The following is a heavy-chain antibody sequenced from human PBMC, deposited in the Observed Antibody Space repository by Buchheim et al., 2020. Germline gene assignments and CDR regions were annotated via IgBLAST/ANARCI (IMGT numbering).Heavy chain of an antibody. V-gene: IGHV3-33*01. CDR2: IWSDGSNK. CDR3: ARDRWPYFFDY. Sequence: QVQLVESGGGVVQAGRSLGLSCAASGFTFTSYAMHWVRQAPGKGLEWVAVIWSDGSNKYYADSVKGRFTISRDTSKNTLFLHMNGLRAEDTAVYFCARDRWPYFFDYWGQGAL. CDR1: GFTFTSYA. J-gene: IGHJ4*02. D-gene: IGHD2/OR15-2a*01.